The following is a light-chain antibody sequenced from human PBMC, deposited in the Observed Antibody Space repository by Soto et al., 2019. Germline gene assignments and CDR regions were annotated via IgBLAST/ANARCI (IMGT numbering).Light chain of an antibody. V-gene: IGLV2-14*01. Sequence: ALTQPASVSGSPGQSITISCSGTSSDVGSYDHVAWYQQFPGKTPKLMIYAVSNRPSGVSNRFSGSKSGNTASLTISGLQAEDEADYYCISYTGSSTSYVFGTGTKVTVL. CDR1: SSDVGSYDH. CDR2: AVS. J-gene: IGLJ1*01. CDR3: ISYTGSSTSYV.